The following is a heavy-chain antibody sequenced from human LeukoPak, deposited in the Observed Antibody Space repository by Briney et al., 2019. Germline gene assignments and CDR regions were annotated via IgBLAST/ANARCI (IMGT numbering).Heavy chain of an antibody. CDR3: AREVGTGWYFDY. Sequence: GASVKVSCKASGYTFSSYAMHWVRQAPGQRLEWMGWINAGNGNTKYSQEFQGRITITRDTSANTAYMELSSLRSEDMAVYYCAREVGTGWYFDYWGQGILVTVSS. CDR1: GYTFSSYA. J-gene: IGHJ4*02. D-gene: IGHD6-19*01. CDR2: INAGNGNT. V-gene: IGHV1-3*03.